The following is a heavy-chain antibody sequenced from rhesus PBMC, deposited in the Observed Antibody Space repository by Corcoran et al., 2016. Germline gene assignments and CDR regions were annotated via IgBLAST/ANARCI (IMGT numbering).Heavy chain of an antibody. Sequence: QVQLQESGPGVVKPSETLSLTCAVSGGSISDSYRWSWIRQPPGKGLEWIGYIYGSSTSTNYNPSLKSRVTSSKDTSKNQFSLKLSSVTAADTAVYYCAIGYSGSSFDYWGQGVLVTVSS. CDR3: AIGYSGSSFDY. D-gene: IGHD6-25*01. J-gene: IGHJ4*01. CDR2: IYGSSTST. V-gene: IGHV4S10*01. CDR1: GGSISDSYR.